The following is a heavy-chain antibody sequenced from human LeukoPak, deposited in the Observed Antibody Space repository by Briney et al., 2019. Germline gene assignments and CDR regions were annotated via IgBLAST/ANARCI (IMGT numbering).Heavy chain of an antibody. CDR3: TRRPDKLWFGELLSDYYMDV. J-gene: IGHJ6*03. D-gene: IGHD3-10*01. CDR1: GFTVSSNY. V-gene: IGHV3-53*01. CDR2: IYSGGRT. Sequence: PGGSLRLSCAASGFTVSSNYMNWVRQAPGKGLEWVSVIYSGGRTYYADSVKGRFTISRDNSKNTLYLQMNSLRAEDTAVYYCTRRPDKLWFGELLSDYYMDVWGKGTTVTISS.